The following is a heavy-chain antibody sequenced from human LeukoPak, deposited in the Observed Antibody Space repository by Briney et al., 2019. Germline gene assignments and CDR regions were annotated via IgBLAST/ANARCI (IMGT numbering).Heavy chain of an antibody. CDR3: ARGRFLEWLFYFDY. J-gene: IGHJ4*02. V-gene: IGHV4-34*01. Sequence: SETLSLTCAVYGVSFSGYYLSWIRQPPGKGLEWIGEINHSGSTNYNASLKSRVTISGDTSKNQFSLKLSCVTAADTAVYYCARGRFLEWLFYFDYWGQGTLVTVS. CDR1: GVSFSGYY. CDR2: INHSGST. D-gene: IGHD3-3*01.